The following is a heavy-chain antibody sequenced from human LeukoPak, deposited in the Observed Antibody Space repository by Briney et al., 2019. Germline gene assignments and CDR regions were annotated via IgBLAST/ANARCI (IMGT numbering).Heavy chain of an antibody. CDR1: GGSFSGYY. D-gene: IGHD6-13*01. J-gene: IGHJ6*03. Sequence: NPSETLSLTCAVYGGSFSGYYWSWIRQPPGKGLEWIGEINHSGSTNYNPSLKSRVTISVDTSKNQFSLKLSPVTAADTAVYYCARGGGISHYYYYMDVWGKGTTVTISS. CDR3: ARGGGISHYYYYMDV. V-gene: IGHV4-34*01. CDR2: INHSGST.